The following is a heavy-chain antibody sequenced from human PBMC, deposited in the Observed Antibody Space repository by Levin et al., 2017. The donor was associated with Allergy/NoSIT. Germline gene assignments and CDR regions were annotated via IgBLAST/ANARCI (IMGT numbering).Heavy chain of an antibody. D-gene: IGHD4-17*01. Sequence: KISCKASGGSFSNYGINWVRQAPGQGLEWMGGIIPIFATTNYAQKFQGRVTITADKSTLTAYMGLSRLRSEDTAIYYCARGSVPTTNLNYFNYWGQGTLVTVSS. J-gene: IGHJ4*02. CDR2: IIPIFATT. V-gene: IGHV1-69*06. CDR1: GGSFSNYG. CDR3: ARGSVPTTNLNYFNY.